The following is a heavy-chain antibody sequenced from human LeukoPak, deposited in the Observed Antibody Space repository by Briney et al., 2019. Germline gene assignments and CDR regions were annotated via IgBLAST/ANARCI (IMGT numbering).Heavy chain of an antibody. CDR1: GYTFTSYG. Sequence: ASVKVSCKASGYTFTSYGISWVRQAPGQGLEWMGWISAYNGNTNYAQKLQGRVTMTTDTSMSTAYMELRSLRSDDTAVYYCASSDSNYVGDPGIFDYWGQGTLVTVSS. D-gene: IGHD4-11*01. V-gene: IGHV1-18*01. CDR3: ASSDSNYVGDPGIFDY. CDR2: ISAYNGNT. J-gene: IGHJ4*02.